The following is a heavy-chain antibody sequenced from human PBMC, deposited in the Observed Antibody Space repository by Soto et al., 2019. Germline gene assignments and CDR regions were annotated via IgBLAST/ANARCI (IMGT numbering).Heavy chain of an antibody. CDR2: VHDSWGS. Sequence: SETLPLTCTVSGGSISSSSYYWGWFRQTPGKGLGWIGYVHDSWGSNYNPSLKSRVAISLDTSKSQFSLKLTSVTATDTAVYYCARQGFGALHGLVDVWAQGTTVTVSS. J-gene: IGHJ6*02. V-gene: IGHV4-61*05. CDR1: GGSISSSSYY. CDR3: ARQGFGALHGLVDV. D-gene: IGHD3-10*01.